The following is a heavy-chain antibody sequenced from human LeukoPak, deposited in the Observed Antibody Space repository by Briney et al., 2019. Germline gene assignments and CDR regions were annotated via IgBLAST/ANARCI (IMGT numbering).Heavy chain of an antibody. Sequence: SETLYLTCVVYGGSLSGYYWSWIRQPPGKGLEWIGEINHSGSTTYNPSLKSRVTISVDTSKNQFSLKLTSVTAADTAVYYCARVQSGVGPGHWGQGTLFTVSS. V-gene: IGHV4-34*01. CDR2: INHSGST. CDR1: GGSLSGYY. CDR3: ARVQSGVGPGH. D-gene: IGHD1-26*01. J-gene: IGHJ4*02.